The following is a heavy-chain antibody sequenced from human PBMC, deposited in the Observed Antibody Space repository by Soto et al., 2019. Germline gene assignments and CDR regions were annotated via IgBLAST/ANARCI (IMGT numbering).Heavy chain of an antibody. CDR3: ARHGLGINDYYGMDV. J-gene: IGHJ6*02. D-gene: IGHD7-27*01. Sequence: PGESLKISCKGSGYSFTSYWIAWVRQMPGKGLEWMGIIYPGDSDTRYSPSFQGQVTISADKSISTAYLQWSSLKASDTAMYYCARHGLGINDYYGMDVWGQGTTVTVSS. V-gene: IGHV5-51*01. CDR2: IYPGDSDT. CDR1: GYSFTSYW.